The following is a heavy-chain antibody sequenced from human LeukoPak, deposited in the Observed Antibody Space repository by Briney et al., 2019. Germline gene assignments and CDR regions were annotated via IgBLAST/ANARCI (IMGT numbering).Heavy chain of an antibody. CDR3: AREERVCSSTSCYAYYGMDV. J-gene: IGHJ6*02. D-gene: IGHD2-2*01. V-gene: IGHV1-46*01. Sequence: ASVKVSCKASGYTFTSYYMHWVRQAPGQGLEWMGIINPSGGSTSYAQKFQGRVTMTRNTSTSTVYMELSSLRSEDTAVYYCAREERVCSSTSCYAYYGMDVWGQGTTVTVSS. CDR2: INPSGGST. CDR1: GYTFTSYY.